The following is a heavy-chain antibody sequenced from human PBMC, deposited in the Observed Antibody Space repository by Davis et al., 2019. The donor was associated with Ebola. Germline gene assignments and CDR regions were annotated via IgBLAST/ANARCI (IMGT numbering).Heavy chain of an antibody. V-gene: IGHV3-23*01. CDR3: RYYDFWSGYLTPRGYYGMDV. D-gene: IGHD3-3*01. J-gene: IGHJ6*02. CDR1: GFTFSSYA. CDR2: ISGSGGST. Sequence: PGGSLRLSCAASGFTFSSYAMSWVRQAPGKGLEWVSAISGSGGSTYYADSVKGRFTISRDNSKNTLYLQMNSLRAEDTAVYYCRYYDFWSGYLTPRGYYGMDVWGQGTTVTVSS.